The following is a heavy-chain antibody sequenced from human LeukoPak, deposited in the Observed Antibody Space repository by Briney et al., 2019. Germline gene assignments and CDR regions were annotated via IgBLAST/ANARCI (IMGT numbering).Heavy chain of an antibody. J-gene: IGHJ4*02. Sequence: PGGSLRLSCAASGFTFGSYGMHWVRQAPGKGLEWVAFISYDGSYKYYADSVKGRFTISRDNSKNTLYLQMNSLRAEDTAVYYCAKDPRRYSRTGGYFDYWGQGTLVTVSS. CDR3: AKDPRRYSRTGGYFDY. CDR2: ISYDGSYK. V-gene: IGHV3-30*02. CDR1: GFTFGSYG. D-gene: IGHD6-13*01.